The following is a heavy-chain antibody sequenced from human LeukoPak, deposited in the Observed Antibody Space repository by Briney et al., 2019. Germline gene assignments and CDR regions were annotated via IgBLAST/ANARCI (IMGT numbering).Heavy chain of an antibody. J-gene: IGHJ4*02. V-gene: IGHV4-30-4*08. Sequence: SETLSLTYTVSGGSTSSGDYYWSWIRQPPGKGLEWIGYIYHSGNTYYNPSLKRRLTISVDTPRNQFSLKLRSVTAADTAVYYCGRGGTRITIVGVVINDFDYWGQGTLVTVSS. CDR2: IYHSGNT. CDR3: GRGGTRITIVGVVINDFDY. CDR1: GGSTSSGDYY. D-gene: IGHD3-3*01.